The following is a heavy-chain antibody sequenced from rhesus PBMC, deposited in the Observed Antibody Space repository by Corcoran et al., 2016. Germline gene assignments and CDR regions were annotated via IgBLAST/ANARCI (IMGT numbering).Heavy chain of an antibody. CDR1: GYSISSGYY. CDR2: INGSSGST. D-gene: IGHD2-21*01. Sequence: QVQLQESGPGLVKPSETLSLTCAVSGYSISSGYYWGWIRQPPGKGLEYIGYINGSSGSTYSNPSLKSRVTISKDTSKNQFSLKLSSVTAADTAVYYCASYCTGSGCYSWDFDYWGQGVLVTVSS. J-gene: IGHJ4*01. V-gene: IGHV4-99*01. CDR3: ASYCTGSGCYSWDFDY.